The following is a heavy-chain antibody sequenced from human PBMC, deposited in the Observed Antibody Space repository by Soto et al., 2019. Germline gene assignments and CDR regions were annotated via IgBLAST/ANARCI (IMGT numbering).Heavy chain of an antibody. CDR2: IYRTGST. D-gene: IGHD1-7*01. CDR3: ASRDPGTSVDY. CDR1: GGSFTSNNW. J-gene: IGHJ4*02. V-gene: IGHV4-4*02. Sequence: LSLTCAVSGGSFTSNNWWTRVRQPPGQGLEWIGEIYRTGSTNYNPSLKSRVTISLDKSENQFSLKVTSLTAADTAVYYCASRDPGTSVDYWGQGTLVTVSS.